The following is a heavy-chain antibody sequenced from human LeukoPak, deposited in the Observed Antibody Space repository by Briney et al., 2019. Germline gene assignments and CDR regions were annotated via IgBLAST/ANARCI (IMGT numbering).Heavy chain of an antibody. D-gene: IGHD3-22*01. CDR2: INPNSGGT. J-gene: IGHJ6*02. V-gene: IGHV1-2*04. CDR1: GYTFTGYY. CDR3: ASTLGGSSGYPPYYYYGMDV. Sequence: ASVKVSCKASGYTFTGYYMHWVRQAPGQGLEWMGWINPNSGGTNYAQKFQGWVTMTRDTSISTAYMELSRLRSDDTAVYYCASTLGGSSGYPPYYYYGMDVWGQGTTVTASS.